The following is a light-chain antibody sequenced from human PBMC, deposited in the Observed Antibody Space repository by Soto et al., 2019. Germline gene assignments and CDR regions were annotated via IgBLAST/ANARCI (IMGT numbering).Light chain of an antibody. V-gene: IGLV4-60*03. CDR3: ETWDSNTHAV. CDR1: SGHSSYI. J-gene: IGLJ7*01. CDR2: LEGSGSY. Sequence: QSVLTQSSSPSASLGSSVKLTCTLSSGHSSYIIAWHQQQPGKAPRYLMKLEGSGSYNKGSGVPDRFSGSSSGADRYLTISNLQSEDEADYYCETWDSNTHAVFGGGTKLTVL.